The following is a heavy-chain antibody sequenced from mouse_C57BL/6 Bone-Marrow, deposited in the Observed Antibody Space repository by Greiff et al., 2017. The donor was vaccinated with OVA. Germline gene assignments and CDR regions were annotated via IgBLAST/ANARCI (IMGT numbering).Heavy chain of an antibody. CDR1: GYSITSGYY. CDR3: ARDTLPYY. CDR2: ISYDGSN. V-gene: IGHV3-6*01. J-gene: IGHJ2*01. Sequence: ESGPGLVKPSQSLSLTCSVTGYSITSGYYWNWIRQFPGNKLEWMGYISYDGSNNYNPSLKNRISITRDTSKNQFFLKLNSVTTEDTATYYCARDTLPYYWGQGTTLTVSS.